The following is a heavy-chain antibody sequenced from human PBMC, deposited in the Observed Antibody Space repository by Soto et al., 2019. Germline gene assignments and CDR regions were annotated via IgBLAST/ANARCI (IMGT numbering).Heavy chain of an antibody. D-gene: IGHD3-9*01. CDR1: GFSLSTSGMG. CDR3: ARRYYDTLTGRPYYLAY. Sequence: QVTLKEAGPTLLKPTQTLTLTCTFSGFSLSTSGMGVGWIRQPPGKALEWLALIYWDDDRRHSPSLKSRLTIAKDTSKNQVVLTMTNMDPVDTATYYCARRYYDTLTGRPYYLAYWGQGTLVTVSS. J-gene: IGHJ4*02. CDR2: IYWDDDR. V-gene: IGHV2-5*02.